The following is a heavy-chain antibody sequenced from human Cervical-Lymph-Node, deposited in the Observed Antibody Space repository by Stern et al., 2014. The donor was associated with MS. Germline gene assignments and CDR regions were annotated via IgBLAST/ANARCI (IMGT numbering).Heavy chain of an antibody. V-gene: IGHV3-33*01. CDR2: IGYDGINK. Sequence: VQLVESGGGVVQPGKSLRLSCAASGLTLSNNGMHWVRQAQGKGLEWVALIGYDGINKYYADSVKGRFTISRDTSNNSLFLQMNSLRAEDTAVYYCAGGGGWTSAHWGQGTLVTVSS. CDR3: AGGGGWTSAH. D-gene: IGHD3-16*01. CDR1: GLTLSNNG. J-gene: IGHJ1*01.